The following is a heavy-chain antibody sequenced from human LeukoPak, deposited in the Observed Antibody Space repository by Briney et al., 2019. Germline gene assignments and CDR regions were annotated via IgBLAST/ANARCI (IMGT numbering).Heavy chain of an antibody. J-gene: IGHJ3*02. V-gene: IGHV3-23*01. CDR3: AKDDGSSWYGGAFDI. D-gene: IGHD6-13*01. Sequence: GGSLRLSCAASGFTFSSYGMNWVRQAPGKGLEWVSGISGNGGSTYYADSVKGRFTISRDNAKNSLYLQMNSLRAEDTALYYCAKDDGSSWYGGAFDIWGQGTMVTVSS. CDR1: GFTFSSYG. CDR2: ISGNGGST.